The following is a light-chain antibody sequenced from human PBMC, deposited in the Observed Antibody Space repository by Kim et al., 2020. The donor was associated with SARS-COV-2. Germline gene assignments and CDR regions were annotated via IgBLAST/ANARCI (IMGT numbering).Light chain of an antibody. Sequence: DIEVTQSPSSLSVSVGDRVTITCRASQTINNHLNWYQHEAGKAPKLLIYSASSLQIGVPSRFSGSGSGTDFTLTISSLQPEDFATYCCQQTYTVPISFGQGTRLEIK. CDR1: QTINNH. J-gene: IGKJ5*01. CDR2: SAS. V-gene: IGKV1-39*01. CDR3: QQTYTVPIS.